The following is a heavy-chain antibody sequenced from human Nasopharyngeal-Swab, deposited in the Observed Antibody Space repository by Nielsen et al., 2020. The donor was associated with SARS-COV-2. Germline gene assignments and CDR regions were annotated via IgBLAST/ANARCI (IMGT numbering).Heavy chain of an antibody. CDR2: VSQGGGT. J-gene: IGHJ6*03. V-gene: IGHV4-34*01. CDR3: ARGGAGVVPSPVLGLGPYYSYYYMDV. Sequence: WIRQPPGKGLEWIGEVSQGGGTNYNPSLKNRVTISVATSKNQFSLKLSSVTAAETAVYYCARGGAGVVPSPVLGLGPYYSYYYMDVWGKGTTVTRLL. D-gene: IGHD2-2*01.